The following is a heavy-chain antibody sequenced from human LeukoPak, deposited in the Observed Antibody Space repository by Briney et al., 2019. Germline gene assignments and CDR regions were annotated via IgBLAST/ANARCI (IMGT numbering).Heavy chain of an antibody. CDR1: GFTFSNYA. Sequence: RGSLRLSCAASGFTFSNYAMSWVRQAPGKGLEWVSVISGNGGRTYYADSVKGRFTISRDNSKNTLYLQMNSLRAEDTAVYYCAKVRDLDTVLGRFDNWGQGTLVTVSS. CDR3: AKVRDLDTVLGRFDN. CDR2: ISGNGGRT. D-gene: IGHD5-18*01. V-gene: IGHV3-23*01. J-gene: IGHJ5*02.